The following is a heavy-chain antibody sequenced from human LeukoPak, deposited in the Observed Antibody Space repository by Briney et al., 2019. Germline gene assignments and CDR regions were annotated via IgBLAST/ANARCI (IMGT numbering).Heavy chain of an antibody. D-gene: IGHD1-1*01. CDR1: GFTFSSYA. V-gene: IGHV3-23*01. Sequence: GGSLRLSCAASGFTFSSYAMSWVRQAPGKGLEGGSAISGSGGSTYYADSVKGRFTIPRHNSKNPLYLQMNSLRAEDTAVYYCAKDYSPGPAYYFDYWGQGTLVTVSS. J-gene: IGHJ4*02. CDR2: ISGSGGST. CDR3: AKDYSPGPAYYFDY.